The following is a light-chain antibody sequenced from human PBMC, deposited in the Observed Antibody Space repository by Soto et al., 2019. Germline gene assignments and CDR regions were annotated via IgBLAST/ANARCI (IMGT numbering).Light chain of an antibody. V-gene: IGKV3-11*01. CDR2: DAS. CDR1: QSVSSY. J-gene: IGKJ2*01. Sequence: EIVLTQSPATLSLSPGERATLSCRASQSVSSYLAWYQQKPGQAPRLLTYDASNRATGIPARFSGSGSGTDFTLTISSLEPEDFVVYYCQQRSNWPPRYTFGQGTKLEIK. CDR3: QQRSNWPPRYT.